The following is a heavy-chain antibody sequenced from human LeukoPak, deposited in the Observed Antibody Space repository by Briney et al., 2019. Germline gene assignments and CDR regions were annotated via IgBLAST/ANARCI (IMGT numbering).Heavy chain of an antibody. CDR1: GFTFSNYW. CDR2: IKRDGSGE. V-gene: IGHV3-7*04. CDR3: ARVRWDGDDNTYYYFYMDV. J-gene: IGHJ6*03. Sequence: GGSLRLSCAASGFTFSNYWMSWVRQAPGEGLEWVANIKRDGSGEYYVDSVRGRFTILRDNAYNSLYLQMNSLRVEDTAVYYCARVRWDGDDNTYYYFYMDVWGKGTTVTISS. D-gene: IGHD4-17*01.